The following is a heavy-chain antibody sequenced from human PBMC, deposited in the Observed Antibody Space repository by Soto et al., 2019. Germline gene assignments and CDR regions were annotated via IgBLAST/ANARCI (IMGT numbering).Heavy chain of an antibody. Sequence: QVQVVQSGAEVKKPGSSVKVSCKVSGGIFTNNAISWVRQAPGQGLEWLGGVIPLFDTAYYAQIFRGRLRISADGATTTAYRELSGLTSADTAVYFCATGGTNDGSNFSPGMAVWAKGPQSPSP. V-gene: IGHV1-69*01. D-gene: IGHD3-10*01. CDR3: ATGGTNDGSNFSPGMAV. CDR2: VIPLFDTA. J-gene: IGHJ6*02. CDR1: GGIFTNNA.